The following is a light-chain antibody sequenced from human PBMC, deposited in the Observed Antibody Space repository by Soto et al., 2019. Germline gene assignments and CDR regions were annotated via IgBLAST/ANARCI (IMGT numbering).Light chain of an antibody. CDR1: QYINTR. Sequence: IVLTQSPATLSSFPVDRVTLSCMASQYINTRLAWYQHRPGQSPRLLIYQTSLRAAGIPARFSASGSGTDFTLTISDVQPEDFALYYCHQRQSWPRTFGQGTKVDIK. CDR2: QTS. CDR3: HQRQSWPRT. J-gene: IGKJ1*01. V-gene: IGKV3-11*01.